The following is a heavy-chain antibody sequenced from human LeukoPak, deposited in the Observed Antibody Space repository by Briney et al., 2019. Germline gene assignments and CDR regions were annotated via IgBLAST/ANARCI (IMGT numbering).Heavy chain of an antibody. CDR2: MSPHNGNT. D-gene: IGHD5-24*01. Sequence: GASVKVSCKASGYSFTSFDINWVRQATGRGLEWMGWMSPHNGNTGFSRSFQDRVTMTRNTSKSTAYMELSSLRPEDTAVYYCVRSGELATIPYFYYLDVWGEGTTVTVSS. V-gene: IGHV1-8*01. CDR3: VRSGELATIPYFYYLDV. J-gene: IGHJ6*03. CDR1: GYSFTSFD.